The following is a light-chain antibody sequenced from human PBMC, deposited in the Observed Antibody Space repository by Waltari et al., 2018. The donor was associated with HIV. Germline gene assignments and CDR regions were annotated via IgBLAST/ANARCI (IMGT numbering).Light chain of an antibody. CDR2: GKN. CDR1: SLRNYY. Sequence: SSELTQDPAVSVALGQTVRITCQGDSLRNYYASWYQQKPGQAPVLVIYGKNNRPSGSPDRFSVSSSGNTASLTITGAQAEDEADYYCKSRDSSGNRGVFGGGTKLTVL. V-gene: IGLV3-19*01. J-gene: IGLJ3*02. CDR3: KSRDSSGNRGV.